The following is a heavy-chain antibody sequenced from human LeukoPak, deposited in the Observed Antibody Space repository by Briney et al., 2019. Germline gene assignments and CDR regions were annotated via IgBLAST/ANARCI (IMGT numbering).Heavy chain of an antibody. Sequence: GGSLRLSCAASGFTFSSYGMHWVRRAPGKGLEWVAFIRYDGSNKYYADSVKGRFTISRDNSKNTLYLQMNSLRAEDTAVYYCVSCFGGDCYSDYWGQGTLVTVSS. CDR1: GFTFSSYG. CDR3: VSCFGGDCYSDY. D-gene: IGHD2-21*02. V-gene: IGHV3-30*02. J-gene: IGHJ4*02. CDR2: IRYDGSNK.